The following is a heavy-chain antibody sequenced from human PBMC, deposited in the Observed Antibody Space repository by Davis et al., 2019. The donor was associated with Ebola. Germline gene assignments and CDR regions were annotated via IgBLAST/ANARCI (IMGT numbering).Heavy chain of an antibody. D-gene: IGHD3-3*01. J-gene: IGHJ6*02. CDR2: ISTYNGNT. CDR1: GYTFTNYA. Sequence: ASVKVSCKTSGYTFTNYAIHWVRQAPGQGLEWMGWISTYNGNTNYAQKVQGRITMTTDTSTSTAYMELRSLRSDDTAVYYCARGLGYDFWSGYHYGMDVWGQGTTVTVSS. CDR3: ARGLGYDFWSGYHYGMDV. V-gene: IGHV1-18*01.